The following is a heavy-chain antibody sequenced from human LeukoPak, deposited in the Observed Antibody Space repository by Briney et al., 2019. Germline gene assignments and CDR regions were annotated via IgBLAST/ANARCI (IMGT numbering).Heavy chain of an antibody. CDR2: VYYSGST. V-gene: IGHV4-31*03. D-gene: IGHD6-19*01. Sequence: SETLSLTCTVSGGSIGSGAYYWSWIRQHPGKGLEWIGYVYYSGSTYYNPSLKSRVTISVDTSKNQFSLKLSSVTAADTAVYYCTRTRAGYSSGWSIDYWGQGSLVTVSS. CDR1: GGSIGSGAYY. CDR3: TRTRAGYSSGWSIDY. J-gene: IGHJ4*02.